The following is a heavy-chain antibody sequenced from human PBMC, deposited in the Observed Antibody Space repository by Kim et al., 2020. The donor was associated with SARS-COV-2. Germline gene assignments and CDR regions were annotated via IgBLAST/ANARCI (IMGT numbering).Heavy chain of an antibody. CDR3: ARDPGRKLVRGVIITVDGCDM. Sequence: GGSLRLSCAASGFSFSSYWMHWVRQSAGKGLVWVSRIIPDGTTTTYDDSVKGRFTVSRDNAKNTLFLQMNGLRAEDTAVYYCARDPGRKLVRGVIITVDGCDMWGQGTRDTVSS. V-gene: IGHV3-74*03. CDR2: IIPDGTTT. J-gene: IGHJ3*02. CDR1: GFSFSSYW. D-gene: IGHD3-10*01.